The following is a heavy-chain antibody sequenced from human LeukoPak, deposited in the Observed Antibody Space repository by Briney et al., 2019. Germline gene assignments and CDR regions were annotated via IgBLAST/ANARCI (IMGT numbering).Heavy chain of an antibody. CDR1: GGSISSYY. CDR3: ARVEAAGIDY. V-gene: IGHV4-59*01. Sequence: SETLSLTCTVSGGSISSYYWSWIRQPPGKGLEWIGYIYYSGSTNYNPSLKSRVTISVDTSKNQFSLKLSSVTAADTVVYYCARVEAAGIDYWGQGTLVTVSS. J-gene: IGHJ4*02. D-gene: IGHD6-13*01. CDR2: IYYSGST.